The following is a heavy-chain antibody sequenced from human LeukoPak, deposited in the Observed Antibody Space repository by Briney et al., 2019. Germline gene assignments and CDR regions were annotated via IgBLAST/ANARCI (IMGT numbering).Heavy chain of an antibody. CDR3: ARSDDLPGDFDC. J-gene: IGHJ4*02. CDR2: INPNSGGT. V-gene: IGHV1-2*02. CDR1: GYTFSGYY. Sequence: GASVKVSCKASGYTFSGYYLHWVRLAPGRGLEWLGWINPNSGGTTYAQKFRGRVTMTRDTSINTACMELSGLISNDTAVYYCARSDDLPGDFDCWGQGTLVTVSS. D-gene: IGHD1-1*01.